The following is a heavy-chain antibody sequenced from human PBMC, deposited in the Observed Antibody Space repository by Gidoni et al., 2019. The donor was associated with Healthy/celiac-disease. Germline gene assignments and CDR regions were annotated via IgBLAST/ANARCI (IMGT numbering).Heavy chain of an antibody. CDR3: ARVGVVVPAAIDY. V-gene: IGHV1-3*01. D-gene: IGHD2-2*01. J-gene: IGHJ4*02. CDR2: INAGNGNT. CDR1: GYTFTSYA. Sequence: QVQLVQSGAEVKKPGASVQVSCKASGYTFTSYAMHWVRQAPGQRLEWMGWINAGNGNTKYSQKFQGRVTIIRDTSASTAYMELSSLRSEDTAVYYCARVGVVVPAAIDYWGQGTLVTVSS.